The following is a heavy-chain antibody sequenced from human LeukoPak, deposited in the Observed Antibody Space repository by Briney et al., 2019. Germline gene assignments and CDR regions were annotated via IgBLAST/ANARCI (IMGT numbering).Heavy chain of an antibody. CDR1: GFTFSYYW. Sequence: GGSLRLSCTASGFTFSYYWMNWVRQAPGKGLEWVSAISGSGGSTYYADSVKGRFTISRDNAKNSLYLQMNSLRAEDTAVYYCARAYSNYPRGDYWGQGTLVTVSS. J-gene: IGHJ4*02. CDR2: ISGSGGST. V-gene: IGHV3-23*01. D-gene: IGHD4-11*01. CDR3: ARAYSNYPRGDY.